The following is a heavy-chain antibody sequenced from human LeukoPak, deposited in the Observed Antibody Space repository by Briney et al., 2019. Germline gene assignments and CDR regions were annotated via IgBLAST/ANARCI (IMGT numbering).Heavy chain of an antibody. V-gene: IGHV3-48*03. CDR2: ISSSGSTI. J-gene: IGHJ3*02. D-gene: IGHD2-15*01. CDR3: ARLGSNIVVVVAATHVYAFDI. Sequence: HAGGSLRLSCAASGFTFSSYEMNWVRQAPGKGLEWVSYISSSGSTIYYADSVKGRFTISRDNSKNTLYLQMNSLRAEDTAVYYRARLGSNIVVVVAATHVYAFDIWGQGTMVTVSS. CDR1: GFTFSSYE.